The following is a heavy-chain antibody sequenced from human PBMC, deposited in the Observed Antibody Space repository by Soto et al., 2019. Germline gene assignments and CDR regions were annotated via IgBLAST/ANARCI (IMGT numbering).Heavy chain of an antibody. V-gene: IGHV3-48*03. J-gene: IGHJ6*02. CDR3: AGTSRGLVTYYYYGMDV. CDR1: GFTFSSYE. CDR2: ISSSGSTI. Sequence: PGGSLRLSCAASGFTFSSYEMNWVRQAPGKGLEWVSYISSSGSTICYADSVKGRFTISRDNAKNSLYLQMNSLRAEDTAVYYCAGTSRGLVTYYYYGMDVWGQGTTVTVSS. D-gene: IGHD2-21*02.